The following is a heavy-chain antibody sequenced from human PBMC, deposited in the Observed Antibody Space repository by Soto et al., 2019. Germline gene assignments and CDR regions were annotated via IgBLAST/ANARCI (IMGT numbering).Heavy chain of an antibody. Sequence: QVQLVESGGGVVQPGRSLRLSCAASGFTFSSYGMHWVRQAPGKGLEWVAVISYDGSNKYYADSVKGRFTISRDNSKNTLYLQMNSLRAEDTAVYYCAGDYYSSGYIPYYFDYWGQGTLVTVSS. CDR2: ISYDGSNK. CDR3: AGDYYSSGYIPYYFDY. CDR1: GFTFSSYG. D-gene: IGHD3-22*01. J-gene: IGHJ4*02. V-gene: IGHV3-30*03.